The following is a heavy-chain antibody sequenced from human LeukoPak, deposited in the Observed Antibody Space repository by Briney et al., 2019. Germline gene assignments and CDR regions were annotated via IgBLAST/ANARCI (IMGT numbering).Heavy chain of an antibody. CDR2: IKQDGSQK. J-gene: IGHJ4*02. D-gene: IGHD1-1*01. CDR3: ARALNLLDPVTLDS. V-gene: IGHV3-7*01. CDR1: GFTFSSYW. Sequence: PGRSLRLSCAASGFTFSSYWMSWARQAPGRGLEWVAIIKQDGSQKYYVDSVKGRFTISRDNAKNSLYLQMNSLRAEDTAVYYCARALNLLDPVTLDSWGQGTLVTVSS.